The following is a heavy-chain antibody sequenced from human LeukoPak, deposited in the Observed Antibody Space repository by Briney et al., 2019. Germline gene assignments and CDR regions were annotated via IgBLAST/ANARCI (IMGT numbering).Heavy chain of an antibody. V-gene: IGHV3-30-3*01. J-gene: IGHJ5*02. CDR1: GFSFRTFA. CDR3: ARGPLWVGQVLGDWLDP. D-gene: IGHD3-10*01. Sequence: GGSLRLSCAASGFSFRTFAMHWVRQGPGKGLEWLAIVSSDGNKRYYVDSVRGRFTVSGDNYKNTLYLDMNSLRSEDTAVYYCARGPLWVGQVLGDWLDPWGQGTLVTVSS. CDR2: VSSDGNKR.